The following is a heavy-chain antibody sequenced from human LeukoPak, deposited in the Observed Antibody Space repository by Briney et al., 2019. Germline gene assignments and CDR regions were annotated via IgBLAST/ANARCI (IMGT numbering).Heavy chain of an antibody. V-gene: IGHV4-30-4*01. CDR1: GGSISSGDYY. CDR3: AGEGAIEVVVTDYWYSDL. CDR2: IYYSGST. J-gene: IGHJ2*01. D-gene: IGHD2-21*02. Sequence: SQTLSLTCTVSGGSISSGDYYWSWIRQPPGKGLEWIGYIYYSGSTYYNPSLKSRVTISVDTSKNQFSLKLSSVTAADTAVYYCAGEGAIEVVVTDYWYSDLWGRGTLVTVSS.